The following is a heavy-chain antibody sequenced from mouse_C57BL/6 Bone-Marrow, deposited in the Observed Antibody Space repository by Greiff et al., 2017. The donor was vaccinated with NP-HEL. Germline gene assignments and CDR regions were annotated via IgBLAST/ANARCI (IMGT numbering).Heavy chain of an antibody. CDR2: IRNKANGYTT. CDR3: ARSIYYDYADDPFYAMDY. Sequence: EVQLVESGGGLVQPGGSLSLSCAASGFTFTDYYMSWVRQPPGKAPEWLGFIRNKANGYTTESSASVKGRFTISRDNSQSILYLQMNALRAEDSATYYCARSIYYDYADDPFYAMDYWGQGTSVTVSS. CDR1: GFTFTDYY. D-gene: IGHD2-4*01. V-gene: IGHV7-3*01. J-gene: IGHJ4*01.